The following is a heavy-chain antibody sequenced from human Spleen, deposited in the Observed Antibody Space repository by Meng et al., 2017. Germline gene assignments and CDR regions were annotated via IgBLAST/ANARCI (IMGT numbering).Heavy chain of an antibody. CDR1: GFTFSNAW. D-gene: IGHD3-10*01. CDR2: IKSKTDGGTT. J-gene: IGHJ3*02. Sequence: GESLKISCAASGFTFSNAWMSWVRQAPGKGLEWVGRIKSKTDGGTTDYAAPVKGRFTISRDDSKNTLYLQMNSLKTEDTAVYYCTMGLLWFGGLSDPDAFDIWGQGTMVTVSS. V-gene: IGHV3-15*01. CDR3: TMGLLWFGGLSDPDAFDI.